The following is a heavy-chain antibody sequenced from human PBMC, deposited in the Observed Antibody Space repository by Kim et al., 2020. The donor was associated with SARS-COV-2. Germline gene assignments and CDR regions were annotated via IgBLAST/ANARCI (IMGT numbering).Heavy chain of an antibody. J-gene: IGHJ4*02. CDR2: T. V-gene: IGHV3-48*03. Sequence: TYHADSVRGRFPISSDNDKNSLYLQMNSLRAEDTAVYYCARGPNYSPFDYWGQGTLVTVSS. CDR3: ARGPNYSPFDY. D-gene: IGHD4-4*01.